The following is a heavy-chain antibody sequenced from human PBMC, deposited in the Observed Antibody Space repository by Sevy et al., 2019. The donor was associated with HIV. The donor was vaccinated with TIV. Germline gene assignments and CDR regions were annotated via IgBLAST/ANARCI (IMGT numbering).Heavy chain of an antibody. CDR2: ISAYNGNT. CDR3: ARDFGYQLLLGFDP. Sequence: ASVKVSCKASGYTFTSYGISWVRQAPGQGLEWMGWISAYNGNTNYAQKLQGRVTMTTDTSTSTAYMELRSLRSDDTAVYYCARDFGYQLLLGFDPWGQGTLVTVSS. D-gene: IGHD2-2*01. V-gene: IGHV1-18*01. J-gene: IGHJ5*02. CDR1: GYTFTSYG.